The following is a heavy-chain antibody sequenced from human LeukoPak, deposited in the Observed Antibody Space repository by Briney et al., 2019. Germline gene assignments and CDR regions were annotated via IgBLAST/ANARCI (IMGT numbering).Heavy chain of an antibody. J-gene: IGHJ3*01. V-gene: IGHV4-59*08. CDR1: GGSISSYY. CDR2: IYYSGST. D-gene: IGHD1-26*01. Sequence: SETLSLTCTVSGGSISSYYWSWIRQPPGKGLEWIGYIYYSGSTNYNPSLKSRVTISVDTSKNQFSLKLSSVTAADTAVYYCARRTGGHSGNYYVVFDFWGQGTMVTVSS. CDR3: ARRTGGHSGNYYVVFDF.